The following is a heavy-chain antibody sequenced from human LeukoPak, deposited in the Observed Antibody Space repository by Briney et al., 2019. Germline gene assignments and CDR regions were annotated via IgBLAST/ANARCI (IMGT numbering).Heavy chain of an antibody. V-gene: IGHV4-30-4*08. CDR2: IYYSGST. CDR1: GGSISSGDYY. CDR3: ASESGSSRMLGAFDI. J-gene: IGHJ3*02. Sequence: SETLSLTCTVSGGSISSGDYYWSWTRQPPGKGLEWIGYIYYSGSTYYNPSLKSRVTISVDTSKNQFSLKLSSVTAADTAVYYCASESGSSRMLGAFDIWGQGTMVTVSS. D-gene: IGHD1-26*01.